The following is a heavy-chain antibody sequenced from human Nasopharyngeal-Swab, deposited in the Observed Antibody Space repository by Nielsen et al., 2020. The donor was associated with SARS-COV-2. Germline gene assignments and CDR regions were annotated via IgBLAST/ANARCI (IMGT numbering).Heavy chain of an antibody. CDR2: TWYRSKGYN. D-gene: IGHD3-3*01. CDR1: GDSVSSHSAG. V-gene: IGHV6-1*01. Sequence: SQTLSLTCAISGDSVSSHSAGWNWIRQSPSRGLDWRGRTWYRSKGYNDYAESVKSRIAVNPDTTKNQFSLQLNSVTPEDTAVYYGARGRDFSFDSWGQGTLVTASS. J-gene: IGHJ4*02. CDR3: ARGRDFSFDS.